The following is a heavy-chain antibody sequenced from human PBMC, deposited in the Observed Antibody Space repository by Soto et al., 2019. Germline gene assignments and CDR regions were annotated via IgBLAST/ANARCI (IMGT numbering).Heavy chain of an antibody. Sequence: QVQLQESGPGLVKPSGTLSLTCAVSGGSISSSNWWSWVRQPPGKGLEWIGEIYHSGSTNYNPSLKSRVPISVDKSKNQFSLKLSSVTAADTAVYYCARSKRYSRSWYAANWFDPWGQGTLVTVSS. V-gene: IGHV4-4*02. CDR2: IYHSGST. CDR1: GGSISSSNW. J-gene: IGHJ5*02. D-gene: IGHD6-13*01. CDR3: ARSKRYSRSWYAANWFDP.